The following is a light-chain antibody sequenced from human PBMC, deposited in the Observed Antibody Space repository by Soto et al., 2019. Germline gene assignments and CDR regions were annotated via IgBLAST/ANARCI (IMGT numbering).Light chain of an antibody. V-gene: IGLV2-8*01. CDR2: EVS. CDR3: SSYAGNNNLV. J-gene: IGLJ2*01. Sequence: QSALTQPPSASGSPGQSVTISCTGTGSDVGGYNYVSWYQQHPGKAPKLMIYEVSKRPSGVPDRFSGSKSGNTASLTVSGLQPEDEAEYHCSSYAGNNNLVFGGGTKLTVL. CDR1: GSDVGGYNY.